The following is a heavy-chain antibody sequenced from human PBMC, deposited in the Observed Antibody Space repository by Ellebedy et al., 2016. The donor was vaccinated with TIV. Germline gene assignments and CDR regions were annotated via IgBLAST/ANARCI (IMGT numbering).Heavy chain of an antibody. CDR1: GFTFSSYS. J-gene: IGHJ4*02. CDR2: ISSSSSTT. CDR3: AKGGASSGWYGPDY. D-gene: IGHD6-19*01. Sequence: GESLKISCAASGFTFSSYSMNWVRQAPEKGLEWLSYISSSSSTTYYADSVKGRFTISRDNSKNTLSLQMNSLRVEDTAVYYCAKGGASSGWYGPDYWGQGTLVTVSS. V-gene: IGHV3-48*01.